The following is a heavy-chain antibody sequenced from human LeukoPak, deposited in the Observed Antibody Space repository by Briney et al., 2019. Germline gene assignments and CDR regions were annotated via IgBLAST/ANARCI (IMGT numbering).Heavy chain of an antibody. J-gene: IGHJ4*02. CDR2: IYYSGST. Sequence: SQTLSLTCTVSGGSISSGGYYWSWIRQHPGKGLEWIGYIYYSGSTYYNPSLKSRVTISVDTSKNQFPLKLSSVTAADTAVYYCARTTYYYGSGSSPHLDYWGQGTLVTVSS. CDR1: GGSISSGGYY. CDR3: ARTTYYYGSGSSPHLDY. D-gene: IGHD3-10*01. V-gene: IGHV4-31*03.